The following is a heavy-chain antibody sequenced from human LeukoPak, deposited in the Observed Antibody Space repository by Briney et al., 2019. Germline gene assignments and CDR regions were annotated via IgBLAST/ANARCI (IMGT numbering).Heavy chain of an antibody. D-gene: IGHD5-24*01. Sequence: SVKVSCKASGGTFSSYAISWVRQAPGQGLEWMGRIIPIFGTANYAQKFQGRVTITTDESTSTAYMELSSLRSEGTAVYYCARDRRDGYDYFFDYWGQGTLVTVSS. J-gene: IGHJ4*02. CDR2: IIPIFGTA. V-gene: IGHV1-69*05. CDR3: ARDRRDGYDYFFDY. CDR1: GGTFSSYA.